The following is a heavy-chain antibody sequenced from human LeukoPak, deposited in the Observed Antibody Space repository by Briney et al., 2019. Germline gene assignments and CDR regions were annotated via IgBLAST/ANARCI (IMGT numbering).Heavy chain of an antibody. J-gene: IGHJ5*02. D-gene: IGHD3-10*01. CDR1: GYTFTGYY. Sequence: GASVKVSCKASGYTFTGYYMHWVRQAPGQGLEWMGWINPNSGGTNYAQKFQGRVTMTRDTSISTAYMELSRLRSDDTAVYYCARVSGPASVMVRGVIIFGWFDPWGQGTLVTVSS. CDR3: ARVSGPASVMVRGVIIFGWFDP. V-gene: IGHV1-2*02. CDR2: INPNSGGT.